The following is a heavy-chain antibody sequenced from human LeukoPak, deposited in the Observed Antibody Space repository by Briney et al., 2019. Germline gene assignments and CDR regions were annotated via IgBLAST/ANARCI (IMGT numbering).Heavy chain of an antibody. V-gene: IGHV1-2*02. D-gene: IGHD2-2*01. CDR2: INPNSGGT. Sequence: GGSLRVSCVASGFTFISYVMHWVRQAPGQGLEWMGWINPNSGGTNYAQKFQGRVTMTRDTSISTAYMELSRLRSDDTAVYYCAKAPADIVVVPAAMRGPNFDYWGQGTLVTVSS. CDR3: AKAPADIVVVPAAMRGPNFDY. CDR1: GFTFISYV. J-gene: IGHJ4*02.